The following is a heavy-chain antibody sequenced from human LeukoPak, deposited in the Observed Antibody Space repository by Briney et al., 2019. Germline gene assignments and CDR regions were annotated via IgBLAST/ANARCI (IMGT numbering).Heavy chain of an antibody. CDR3: ARDRTGVGYFDY. D-gene: IGHD2-8*02. J-gene: IGHJ4*02. V-gene: IGHV4-59*01. CDR1: GGSIGSYY. CDR2: IYYSGST. Sequence: LETLSLTCTVSGGSIGSYYWSWIRQPPGKGLEWLGYIYYSGSTNYNPSLKSRVTISVDTSKNQFSLKLSSVTAADTAVYYCARDRTGVGYFDYWGQGTLVTVSS.